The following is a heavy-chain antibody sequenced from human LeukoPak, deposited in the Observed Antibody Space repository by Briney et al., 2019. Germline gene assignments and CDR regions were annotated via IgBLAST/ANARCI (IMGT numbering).Heavy chain of an antibody. Sequence: PGGSLRLSCAASGFTFSSYAMHWVRQAPGKGLEWVAVMSYDGSNKYYADSVKGRFTISRDNSKNTLYLQMNSLRAEDTAVYYCARDLGIVVVPAATCDYWGQGTLVTVSS. J-gene: IGHJ4*02. CDR3: ARDLGIVVVPAATCDY. V-gene: IGHV3-30*01. D-gene: IGHD2-2*01. CDR2: MSYDGSNK. CDR1: GFTFSSYA.